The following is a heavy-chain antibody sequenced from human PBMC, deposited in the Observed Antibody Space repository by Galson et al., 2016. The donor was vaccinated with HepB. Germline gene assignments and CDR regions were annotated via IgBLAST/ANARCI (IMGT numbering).Heavy chain of an antibody. J-gene: IGHJ3*02. D-gene: IGHD3-22*01. V-gene: IGHV3-48*02. CDR3: ARDDRWYYYDSSGYYYGAFDM. CDR1: GFTLSRHS. Sequence: SLRLSCAGSGFTLSRHSMNWVRQAPGKGPEWISYISITSTTKYYADSVKGRFTISRDNAKNSLYLQMNSLRDEDTAVYYCARDDRWYYYDSSGYYYGAFDMWGQGTMVAVSS. CDR2: ISITSTTK.